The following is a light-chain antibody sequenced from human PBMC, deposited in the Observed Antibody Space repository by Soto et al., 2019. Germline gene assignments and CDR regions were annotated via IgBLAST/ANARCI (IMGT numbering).Light chain of an antibody. CDR1: SSNIGRNT. V-gene: IGLV1-44*01. J-gene: IGLJ1*01. CDR3: AAWDDSLTDYV. Sequence: QPVLTQAPSASETPGQRVTISCSGGSSNIGRNTVNWYRQLPGTAPKLLIYRNNRRPSGVPDRFSGSKSGTSASLAISGLQSEDEADYYCAAWDDSLTDYVFGTGTKVTVL. CDR2: RNN.